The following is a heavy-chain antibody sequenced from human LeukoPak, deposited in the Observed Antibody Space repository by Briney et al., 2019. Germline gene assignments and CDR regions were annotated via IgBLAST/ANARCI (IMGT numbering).Heavy chain of an antibody. D-gene: IGHD6-13*01. J-gene: IGHJ4*02. CDR1: GFTFSTYS. V-gene: IGHV3-21*01. Sequence: GGSLRLSCVASGFTFSTYSLNWVRQAPGKGLEWVSSISGSSRYIHYADLVKGRFTISRDNAKNSLYLQMNSLRAEDTAVYYCARDIRVLGSCFDYWGQGTLVTVSS. CDR2: ISGSSRYI. CDR3: ARDIRVLGSCFDY.